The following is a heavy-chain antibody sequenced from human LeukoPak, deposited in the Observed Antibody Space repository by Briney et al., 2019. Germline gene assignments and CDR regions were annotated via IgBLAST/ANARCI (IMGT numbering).Heavy chain of an antibody. CDR1: GFTFSSYW. CDR3: ARVGGRGAFDI. Sequence: GGSLRLSCAASGFTFSSYWVTWVRQAPGKGLEWVSSISSSSSYIYYADSVKGRFTISRDNAKNSLYLQMNSLRAEDTAVYYCARVGGRGAFDIWGQGTMVTVSS. D-gene: IGHD3-10*01. CDR2: ISSSSSYI. V-gene: IGHV3-21*01. J-gene: IGHJ3*02.